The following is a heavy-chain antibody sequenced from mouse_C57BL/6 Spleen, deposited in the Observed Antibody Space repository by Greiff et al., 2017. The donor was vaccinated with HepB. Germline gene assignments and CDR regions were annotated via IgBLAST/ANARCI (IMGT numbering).Heavy chain of an antibody. J-gene: IGHJ3*01. CDR1: GYTFTSYW. CDR3: ARGGGDPWFAY. Sequence: VQLQQPGAELVKPGASVKLSCKASGYTFTSYWMQWVKQRPGQGLEWIGEIDPSDSYTNYNQKFKGKATLTVDTSSSTAYMQLSSRTSEDSAVYYCARGGGDPWFAYWGQGTLVTVSA. D-gene: IGHD3-3*01. V-gene: IGHV1-50*01. CDR2: IDPSDSYT.